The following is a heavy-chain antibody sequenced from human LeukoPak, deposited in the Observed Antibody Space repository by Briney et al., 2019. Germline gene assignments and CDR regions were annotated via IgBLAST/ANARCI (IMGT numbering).Heavy chain of an antibody. CDR1: GFTFSSYG. V-gene: IGHV3-33*06. CDR3: AKAAKSGYYYNYYYYMDV. J-gene: IGHJ6*03. Sequence: PGGSLRLSCAASGFTFSSYGMHWVRQVPGKGLEWVAVIWYDGSNKYYADSVKGRFTISRDNSKNTLYLQMNSLRAEDTAVYYCAKAAKSGYYYNYYYYMDVWGKGTTVTVSS. D-gene: IGHD3-22*01. CDR2: IWYDGSNK.